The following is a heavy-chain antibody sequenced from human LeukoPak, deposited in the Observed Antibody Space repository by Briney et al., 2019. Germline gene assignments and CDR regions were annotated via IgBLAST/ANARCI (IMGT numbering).Heavy chain of an antibody. CDR3: ARDGSSWSDAFDI. D-gene: IGHD6-13*01. CDR1: GFTFSSYG. J-gene: IGHJ3*02. CDR2: IWYDGSNK. Sequence: GGSLRLSCAASGFTFSSYGTHWVRQAPGKGLEWVAVIWYDGSNKYYADSVKGRFTISRDNSKNTLYLQMNSLRAEDTAVYYCARDGSSWSDAFDIWGQGTMVTVSS. V-gene: IGHV3-33*01.